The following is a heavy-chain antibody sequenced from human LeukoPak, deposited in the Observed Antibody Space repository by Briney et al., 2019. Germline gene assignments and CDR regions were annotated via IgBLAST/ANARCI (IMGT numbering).Heavy chain of an antibody. D-gene: IGHD3-10*01. CDR3: AKESRVNALLWFGELLPVTGMDV. CDR1: GLTSDVYA. J-gene: IGHJ6*02. CDR2: ISWRSGRI. V-gene: IGHV3-9*02. Sequence: GGCLSLSWAVAGLTSDVYAMQWVRQAQGEGLEWVAGISWRSGRIGYADSVKGRFTISRDNAKNSLYLQMNSLRAEDTALYYCAKESRVNALLWFGELLPVTGMDVWGQGTTVTVSS.